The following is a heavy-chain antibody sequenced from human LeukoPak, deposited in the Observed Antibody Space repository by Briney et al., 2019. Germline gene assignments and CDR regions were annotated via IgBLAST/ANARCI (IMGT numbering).Heavy chain of an antibody. CDR2: ISGSGGST. D-gene: IGHD5-18*01. V-gene: IGHV3-23*01. CDR1: GFTFSSYA. J-gene: IGHJ4*02. CDR3: AKDRVEGRGWIQLWPPWY. Sequence: GGSLRLSCAASGFTFSSYAMSWVRQAPGKGLEWVSAISGSGGSTYYADSVKGRFTISRDNSKNTLYLQMNSLRAEDTAVYYCAKDRVEGRGWIQLWPPWYWGQGTLVTVSS.